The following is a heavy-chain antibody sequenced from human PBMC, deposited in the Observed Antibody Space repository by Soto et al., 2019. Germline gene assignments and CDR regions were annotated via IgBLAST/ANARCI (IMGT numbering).Heavy chain of an antibody. D-gene: IGHD6-13*01. CDR3: ARAYSSSWFVT. Sequence: GASVKVSCKASGYTFSTYCISWVLQAPGQGLEWMGWISAYNANTNYAQNLQGRVSMTTDTSTSTAYMELRSLTSDDTAVYYCARAYSSSWFVTWGQGTLVTVSS. V-gene: IGHV1-18*04. CDR2: ISAYNANT. CDR1: GYTFSTYC. J-gene: IGHJ5*02.